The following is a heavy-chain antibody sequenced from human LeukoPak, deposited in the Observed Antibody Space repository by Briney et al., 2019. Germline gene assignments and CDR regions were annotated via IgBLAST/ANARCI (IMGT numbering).Heavy chain of an antibody. CDR3: ARAPMSYDSSGFGGAFDI. CDR2: ISYDGTNK. V-gene: IGHV3-30-3*01. J-gene: IGHJ3*02. CDR1: GFTFSNYA. Sequence: GRSLRLSCAASGFTFSNYAMHWVRQAPGKGLKWVAVISYDGTNKYYADSVKGRFTISRDNSKNTMYLQMNSLRAEDTAMYYCARAPMSYDSSGFGGAFDIWGQGTMVTVSS. D-gene: IGHD3-22*01.